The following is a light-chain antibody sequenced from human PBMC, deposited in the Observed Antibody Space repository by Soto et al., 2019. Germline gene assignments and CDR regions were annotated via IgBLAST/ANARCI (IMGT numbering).Light chain of an antibody. J-gene: IGLJ1*01. CDR3: SSYSSSSTLL. Sequence: QSALTQPASVSGSPGQSITISCTGTSSDVGGHYYVSWYQHHPGKAPKLMIYEVSNRPSGVSNRFSGSKSGNTASLTISGLQAEDEGDYYCSSYSSSSTLLFGPGTKVTVL. CDR2: EVS. V-gene: IGLV2-14*01. CDR1: SSDVGGHYY.